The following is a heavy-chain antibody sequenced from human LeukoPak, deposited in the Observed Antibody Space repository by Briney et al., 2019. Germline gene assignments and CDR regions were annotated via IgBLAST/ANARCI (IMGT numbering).Heavy chain of an antibody. CDR1: GAVISNYY. J-gene: IGHJ3*02. V-gene: IGHV4-59*08. CDR2: ISYSGST. D-gene: IGHD1-26*01. CDR3: ARRSGTYAFDI. Sequence: SVTLSLTCTVSGAVISNYYWSWIRQPPGKGLEWMGYISYSGSTNYGPSLKSRVAISVDTSKTQISLNMHSVTAADTAVYYCARRSGTYAFDIWGQGAMVTVST.